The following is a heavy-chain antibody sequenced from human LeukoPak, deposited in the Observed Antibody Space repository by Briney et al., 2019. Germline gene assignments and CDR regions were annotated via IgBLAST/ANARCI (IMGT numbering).Heavy chain of an antibody. CDR1: GFTLSSYW. J-gene: IGHJ4*02. Sequence: PGGSLRLSCTASGFTLSSYWMHWVRHAPGKGLVWVSRINSDGSSTSYADSVKGRFTISRDNAKNTVYLQMNSLRAEDTAVYYCATSRTFDYWGQGTLVTVSS. CDR2: INSDGSST. V-gene: IGHV3-74*01. CDR3: ATSRTFDY.